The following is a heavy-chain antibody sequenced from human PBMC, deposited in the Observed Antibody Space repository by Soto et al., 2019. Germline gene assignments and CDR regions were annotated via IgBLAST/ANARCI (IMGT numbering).Heavy chain of an antibody. CDR1: GYTFTNYY. D-gene: IGHD2-2*01. CDR2: MNPRSGGT. V-gene: IGHV1-2*02. J-gene: IGHJ4*02. Sequence: GASVKVSCKASGYTFTNYYMHWLRQAPGQGLEWMGWMNPRSGGTNCAQAFQDRVTMTRDASISTAYMEMTSLRHGDTAVYFCAGSDNSSSKPLGRWGPGTLVTVSS. CDR3: AGSDNSSSKPLGR.